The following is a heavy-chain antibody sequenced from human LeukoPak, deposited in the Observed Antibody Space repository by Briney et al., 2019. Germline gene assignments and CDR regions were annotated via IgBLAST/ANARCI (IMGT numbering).Heavy chain of an antibody. CDR2: INRSGKT. Sequence: PSETLSLTCAVYGGSFSGYYWSWIRQPPGKGLEWIWEINRSGKTNYNPSLKSRVTISRDESKNQFYLKLNNLTADDTAVYYCAGGLRYRPSFDYWGQGNLVTVSS. CDR1: GGSFSGYY. V-gene: IGHV4-34*01. J-gene: IGHJ4*02. D-gene: IGHD1-14*01. CDR3: AGGLRYRPSFDY.